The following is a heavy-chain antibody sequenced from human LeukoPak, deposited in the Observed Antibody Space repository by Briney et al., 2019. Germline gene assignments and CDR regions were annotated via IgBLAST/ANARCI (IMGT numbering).Heavy chain of an antibody. J-gene: IGHJ4*02. Sequence: SETLSLTCTVSRDSISGYSWSWIRQSPGGGLEWIGYIYYSGDTAYNPSLRSRVTMSIDTSKNQFSLKLSSVTAADTAIYYCARDAKYYYGSRTYFFFEYWGQGTLLSVSS. CDR3: ARDAKYYYGSRTYFFFEY. CDR2: IYYSGDT. V-gene: IGHV4-59*12. D-gene: IGHD3-10*01. CDR1: RDSISGYS.